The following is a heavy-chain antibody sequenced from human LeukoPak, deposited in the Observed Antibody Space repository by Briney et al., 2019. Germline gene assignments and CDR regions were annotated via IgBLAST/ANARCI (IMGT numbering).Heavy chain of an antibody. J-gene: IGHJ4*02. Sequence: PGGSLRLSCAASGFTFSSYAMHWVRQAPGKGLEWVAVIPYDGSNKYYADSVKGRFTISRDNSKNTLYLQMNSLRAEDTAVYYCARVEGYISPYSSLVNYFDYWGQGTLVTVSS. CDR1: GFTFSSYA. V-gene: IGHV3-30-3*01. CDR2: IPYDGSNK. CDR3: ARVEGYISPYSSLVNYFDY. D-gene: IGHD6-13*01.